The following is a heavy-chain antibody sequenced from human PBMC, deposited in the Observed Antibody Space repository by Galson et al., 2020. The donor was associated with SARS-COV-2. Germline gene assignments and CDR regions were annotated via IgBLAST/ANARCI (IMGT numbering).Heavy chain of an antibody. CDR3: AREYGSGWVYFDY. CDR1: GFTFSSYV. J-gene: IGHJ4*02. CDR2: ISKDGGNK. D-gene: IGHD6-19*01. Sequence: GGSLRLSCAVSGFTFSSYVMHWVRQAPGTGLEWVAVISKDGGNKYYADSVKGRFTISRDNSKNTLYVQVNSLRAEDTAVYYCAREYGSGWVYFDYWGQGTLVTVSS. V-gene: IGHV3-30*03.